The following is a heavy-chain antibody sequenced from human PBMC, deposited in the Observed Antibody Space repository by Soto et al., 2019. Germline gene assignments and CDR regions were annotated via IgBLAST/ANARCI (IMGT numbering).Heavy chain of an antibody. D-gene: IGHD1-26*01. CDR2: INPSGGNT. CDR1: GYTFTNYY. J-gene: IGHJ4*02. V-gene: IGHV1-46*01. Sequence: ASVKVSCKASGYTFTNYYVHWVRQAPGPGLEWIGIINPSGGNTNYAQMFQGRVTMTRDTSTSTVYMELTSLRSEDTAVYYCARDSEWGEKDYFDHWGQGTPVTVSS. CDR3: ARDSEWGEKDYFDH.